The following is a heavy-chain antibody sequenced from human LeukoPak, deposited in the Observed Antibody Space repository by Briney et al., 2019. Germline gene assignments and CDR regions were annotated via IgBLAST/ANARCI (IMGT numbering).Heavy chain of an antibody. J-gene: IGHJ4*02. D-gene: IGHD3-10*01. Sequence: GGSLRLSCAASEFTFSSYGMHWVRQAPGKGLEWVAVISYDGSNKYYADSVKGRFTISRDNSKNTLYLQMNSLRAEDTAVYYCAKDLRDYYGSVKYWGQGTLVTVSS. CDR2: ISYDGSNK. CDR1: EFTFSSYG. CDR3: AKDLRDYYGSVKY. V-gene: IGHV3-30*18.